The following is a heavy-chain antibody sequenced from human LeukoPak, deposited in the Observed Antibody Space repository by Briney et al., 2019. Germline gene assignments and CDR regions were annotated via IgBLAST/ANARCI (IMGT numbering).Heavy chain of an antibody. CDR1: GFTFSSYS. CDR2: ISSSSSYI. D-gene: IGHD3-10*01. V-gene: IGHV3-21*01. CDR3: LKDLLRDQWFGES. J-gene: IGHJ5*02. Sequence: PGGSLRLSCAASGFTFSSYSMNWVRQAPGKGLEWVSSISSSSSYIYYADSVKGRFTISRDNSKNTLYLEMNSLRPEDSALYYCLKDLLRDQWFGESWGRGTLVTVSS.